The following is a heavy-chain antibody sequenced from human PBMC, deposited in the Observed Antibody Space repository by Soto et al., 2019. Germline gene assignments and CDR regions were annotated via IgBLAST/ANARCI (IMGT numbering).Heavy chain of an antibody. CDR2: IWYDGSNK. V-gene: IGHV3-33*01. Sequence: GGSLRLSCAASGFTFSSYGMHWVRQAPGKGLEWVAVIWYDGSNKYYADSVKGRFTISRDNSKNTLYLQMNSLRAEDTSIYYCARDPSSSWYDYWGQGTLVTV. D-gene: IGHD6-13*01. J-gene: IGHJ4*02. CDR3: ARDPSSSWYDY. CDR1: GFTFSSYG.